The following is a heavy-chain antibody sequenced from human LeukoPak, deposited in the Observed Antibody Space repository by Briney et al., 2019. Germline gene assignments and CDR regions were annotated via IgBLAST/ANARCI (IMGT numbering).Heavy chain of an antibody. J-gene: IGHJ4*02. CDR3: ARDLDIFGVAEVDY. CDR1: GYTFTSYD. D-gene: IGHD3-3*02. Sequence: ASVKVSCKASGYTFTSYDINWVRQAPGQGLEWMGWISAFNGNTNYAQRLQGRLTMTTDTPTSTAYMELRSLRSDDTAVYYCARDLDIFGVAEVDYWGQGTLVTVSS. V-gene: IGHV1-18*01. CDR2: ISAFNGNT.